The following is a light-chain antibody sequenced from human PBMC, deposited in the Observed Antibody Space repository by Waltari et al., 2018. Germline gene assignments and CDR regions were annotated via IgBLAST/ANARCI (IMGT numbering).Light chain of an antibody. CDR1: QSLVYSYGYNY. Sequence: VLTQSPLSLAVTPGEPASISCRSSQSLVYSYGYNYLDWYQQKPGQSPQLLIYLGSRRVSGVPARFRGSGSGTDFTLKISRVEAEDIGVYYCMQGQQTFPTFGQGTKVEIK. CDR3: MQGQQTFPT. V-gene: IGKV2-28*01. J-gene: IGKJ1*01. CDR2: LGS.